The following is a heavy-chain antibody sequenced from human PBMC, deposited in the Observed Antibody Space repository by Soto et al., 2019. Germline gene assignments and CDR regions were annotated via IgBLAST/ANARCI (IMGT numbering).Heavy chain of an antibody. Sequence: SETLSLTCTVSGGSISSGGYYWSWIRQHPGKGLEWIGYIYYSGSTYYNPSLKSRVTISVDTSKNQFSLKLSSVTAADTAVYYCARVVPAGYYYYYYMDVWGKGTTVTSP. J-gene: IGHJ6*03. CDR3: ARVVPAGYYYYYYMDV. CDR2: IYYSGST. V-gene: IGHV4-31*03. CDR1: GGSISSGGYY. D-gene: IGHD2-2*01.